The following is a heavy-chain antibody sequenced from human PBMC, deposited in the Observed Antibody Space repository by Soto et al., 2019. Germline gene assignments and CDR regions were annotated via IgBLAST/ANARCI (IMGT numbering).Heavy chain of an antibody. CDR3: ARTSITGTTYPSYYYYMDV. Sequence: PSDTLSLTCTVSGGSLSSYYWSWIRQPPGKGLEWIGYIYYSGSTNYNPSLKSRVTISVDTSKNQFSLKLSSVTAADTAVYYCARTSITGTTYPSYYYYMDVWGKGTTVNVSS. J-gene: IGHJ6*03. CDR2: IYYSGST. D-gene: IGHD1-7*01. V-gene: IGHV4-59*08. CDR1: GGSLSSYY.